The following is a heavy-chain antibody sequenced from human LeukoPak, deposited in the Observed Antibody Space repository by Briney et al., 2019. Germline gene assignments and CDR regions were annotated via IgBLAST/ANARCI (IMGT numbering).Heavy chain of an antibody. CDR1: GFTFSSYA. Sequence: GGSLRLSCAASGFTFSSYAMSWVSQAPGKGLEWVSAISGSGGSTYYADSVKGRFTISRDNSKNTLYLQMNSLRAEDTAVYYCATGRTIVVVPAAMPDYWGQGTLVTVSS. J-gene: IGHJ4*02. V-gene: IGHV3-23*01. CDR2: ISGSGGST. CDR3: ATGRTIVVVPAAMPDY. D-gene: IGHD2-2*01.